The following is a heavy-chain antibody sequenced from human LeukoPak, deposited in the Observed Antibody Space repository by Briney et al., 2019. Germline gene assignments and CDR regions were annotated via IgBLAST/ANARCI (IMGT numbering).Heavy chain of an antibody. CDR2: ISWNSGSI. CDR1: GFTFDDYA. CDR3: AKGEVGGHLGYAFDI. J-gene: IGHJ3*02. Sequence: PGRSLRLSCAASGFTFDDYAMRWVRQAPGKGLEWVSGISWNSGSIGYADSVKGRFTISRDNAKNSLYLQMNSLRAEDTALYYCAKGEVGGHLGYAFDIWAQGTMVTVSS. V-gene: IGHV3-9*01. D-gene: IGHD1-26*01.